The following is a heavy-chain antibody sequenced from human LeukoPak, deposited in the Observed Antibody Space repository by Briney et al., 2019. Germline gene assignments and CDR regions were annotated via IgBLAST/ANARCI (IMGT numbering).Heavy chain of an antibody. D-gene: IGHD3-22*01. CDR3: ARQYYDSSGYSTLIDY. Sequence: ASETLSLTCTVSGGSISNYFWAWIRQPPGKGLEWIGYISKSGGTSYNTSFKSRLTISVDTSKDQFSLKLSSVTAADTAVYYCARQYYDSSGYSTLIDYWGQGTLVTVSS. CDR2: ISKSGGT. V-gene: IGHV4-59*01. J-gene: IGHJ4*02. CDR1: GGSISNYF.